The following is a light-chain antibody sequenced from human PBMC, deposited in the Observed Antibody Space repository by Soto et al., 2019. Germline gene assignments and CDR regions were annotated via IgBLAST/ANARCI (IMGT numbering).Light chain of an antibody. CDR3: QQSYSTPRT. CDR2: AAS. CDR1: QSISSY. Sequence: DIQMTQSPSSLSASVGDRVTITCRASQSISSYLNWYQQKPGKAPKLLIYAASSLKSGVPSRFSSSGSGTDFTLNISSLQPEDFATYYCQQSYSTPRTFGQGTKVEIK. V-gene: IGKV1-39*01. J-gene: IGKJ1*01.